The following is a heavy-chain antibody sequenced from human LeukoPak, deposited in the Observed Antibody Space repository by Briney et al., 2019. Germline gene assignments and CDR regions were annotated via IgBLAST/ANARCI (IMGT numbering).Heavy chain of an antibody. D-gene: IGHD6-13*01. CDR2: INPTGGSA. Sequence: ASVKDSSKASGYTFTNYYIHWVRQAPGQGLEWMGIINPTGGSASYAQKFQGRVSMTSDTSTSTLYLELSSLRSEDTAVYYCARDRSGSRWRWFDPWGQGTLVTVSS. J-gene: IGHJ5*02. V-gene: IGHV1-46*01. CDR3: ARDRSGSRWRWFDP. CDR1: GYTFTNYY.